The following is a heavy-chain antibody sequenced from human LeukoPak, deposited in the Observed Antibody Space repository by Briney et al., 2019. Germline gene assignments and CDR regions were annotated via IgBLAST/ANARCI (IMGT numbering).Heavy chain of an antibody. CDR3: VREDNAFNI. Sequence: PGGPLRLYCVASGFTFSSDFMQWIRQAPGEGLMYVSQISGDETYTNYADSVKGRFTISRDNAKNTLYLQMNSLRAEDTAVYYCVREDNAFNIWGQGTLVTVSP. J-gene: IGHJ3*02. CDR2: ISGDETYT. CDR1: GFTFSSDF. V-gene: IGHV3-74*01.